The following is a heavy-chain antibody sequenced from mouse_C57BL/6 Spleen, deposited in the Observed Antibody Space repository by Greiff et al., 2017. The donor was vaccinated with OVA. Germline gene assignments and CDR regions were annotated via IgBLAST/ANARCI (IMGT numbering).Heavy chain of an antibody. Sequence: VHLVESGAELMKPGASVKLSCKATGYTFTGYWIEWVKQRPGHGLEWIGEILPGSGSTNYNEKFKGKATFTADTSSNTAYMQLSSLTTEDSAIYYCARKLGYDGYFAFAYWGQGTLVTVSA. CDR1: GYTFTGYW. CDR2: ILPGSGST. V-gene: IGHV1-9*01. J-gene: IGHJ3*01. D-gene: IGHD2-3*01. CDR3: ARKLGYDGYFAFAY.